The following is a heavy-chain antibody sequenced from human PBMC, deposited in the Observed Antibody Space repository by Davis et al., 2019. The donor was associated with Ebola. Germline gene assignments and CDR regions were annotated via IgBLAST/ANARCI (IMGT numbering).Heavy chain of an antibody. CDR1: GGSISSSSYY. CDR3: ARGRLSDFWSGHGSWFDP. D-gene: IGHD3-3*01. CDR2: IYYSGST. V-gene: IGHV4-39*07. J-gene: IGHJ5*02. Sequence: PSETLSLTCTVSGGSISSSSYYWGWIRQPPGKGLEWIGSIYYSGSTYYNPSLKSRVTISVDTSKNQFSLKLSSVTAADTAVYYCARGRLSDFWSGHGSWFDPWGQGTLVTVSS.